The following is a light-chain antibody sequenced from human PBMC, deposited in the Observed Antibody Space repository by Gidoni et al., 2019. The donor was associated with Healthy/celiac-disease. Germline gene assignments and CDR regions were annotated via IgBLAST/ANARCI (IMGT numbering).Light chain of an antibody. CDR1: QSISSY. CDR3: QQSYSTSPT. J-gene: IGKJ1*01. Sequence: DIQMTQSPSSLSASVGDRDTITCRASQSISSYLNWYQQKPGKAPKLLIYAASSLQSGVPSRFSGSGSGTDFTLTISSLQPEDFATYYCQQSYSTSPTFGQGTKVEIK. CDR2: AAS. V-gene: IGKV1-39*01.